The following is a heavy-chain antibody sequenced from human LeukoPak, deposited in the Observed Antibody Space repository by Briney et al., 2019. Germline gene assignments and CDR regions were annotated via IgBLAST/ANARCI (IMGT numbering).Heavy chain of an antibody. J-gene: IGHJ4*02. V-gene: IGHV3-7*01. D-gene: IGHD5-18*01. CDR3: ARESGYSYGGLFDY. CDR2: IKRDGSEK. Sequence: PGGSLRLSCAASGFTLSSYWMSWVRQAPGKGLEWVANIKRDGSEKYYVVSVKGRFTISRDNAKNSLYLQMNSLRAEDTAVYYCARESGYSYGGLFDYWGQGTLVTVSS. CDR1: GFTLSSYW.